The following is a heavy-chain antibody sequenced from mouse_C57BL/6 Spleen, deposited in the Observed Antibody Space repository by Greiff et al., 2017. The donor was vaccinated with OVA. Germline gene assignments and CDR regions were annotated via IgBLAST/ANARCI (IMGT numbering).Heavy chain of an antibody. Sequence: VQLQQPGAELVKPGASVKVSCKASGYTFTSYWMHWVKQRPGQGLEWIGSIHPSDSDTNYNQKFKGKATLTVDTSSSTAYMQLSSLTSEDSAVYYCAIEGMAYWGKGTLVTVSA. CDR1: GYTFTSYW. J-gene: IGHJ3*01. CDR2: IHPSDSDT. CDR3: AIEGMAY. V-gene: IGHV1-74*01.